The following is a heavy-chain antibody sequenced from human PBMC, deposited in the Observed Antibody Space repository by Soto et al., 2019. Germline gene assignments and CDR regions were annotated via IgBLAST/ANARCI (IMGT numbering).Heavy chain of an antibody. Sequence: GGSLRLSCAASGFTFSSYEMHWVRQTPGKGLEWVAIISYDGSNKYYADSVKGRFTFSRDNSRNMLYLQMNSLRAEDAAVYYCVRRSTLSYQGMDVWGQGTTVTVS. CDR3: VRRSTLSYQGMDV. J-gene: IGHJ6*02. V-gene: IGHV3-30-3*01. CDR2: ISYDGSNK. CDR1: GFTFSSYE. D-gene: IGHD4-4*01.